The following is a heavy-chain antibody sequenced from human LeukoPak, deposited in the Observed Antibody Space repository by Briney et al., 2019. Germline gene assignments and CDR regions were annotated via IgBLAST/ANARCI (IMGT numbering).Heavy chain of an antibody. CDR3: ASWSGES. V-gene: IGHV4-34*01. D-gene: IGHD3-10*01. Sequence: PSETLSLTCAVYGGSLSGYYWSWIRQPPGKGLEWIGEINHSGSTNYNPSLKSRVTISVDTSKNQFSLKLSSVTAADTAVYYCASWSGESWGQGTLVTVSS. J-gene: IGHJ4*02. CDR1: GGSLSGYY. CDR2: INHSGST.